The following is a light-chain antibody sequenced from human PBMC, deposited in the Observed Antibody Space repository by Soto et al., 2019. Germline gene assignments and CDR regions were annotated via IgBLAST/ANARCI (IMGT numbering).Light chain of an antibody. Sequence: EIVLTQSPATLSLSPGERAILSCRASQSVSNFLAWYQQKPGQAPRLLIFDVSTRATGVPPRFSGSGSGTDFTLTIIGLEPEDFAIYYCQQRSNWPLTFGGGTKVEI. CDR3: QQRSNWPLT. J-gene: IGKJ4*01. V-gene: IGKV3-11*01. CDR2: DVS. CDR1: QSVSNF.